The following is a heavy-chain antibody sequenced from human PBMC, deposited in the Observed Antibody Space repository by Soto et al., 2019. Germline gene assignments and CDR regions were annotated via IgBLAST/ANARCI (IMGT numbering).Heavy chain of an antibody. V-gene: IGHV3-21*01. J-gene: IGHJ3*02. CDR2: ISSSSSYI. Sequence: GCALRLSCAASGFTFSSYSMNWVRQAPGKGLEWVSSISSSSSYIYYADSVKGRFTISRDNAKKSLYLQMNSLRAEDPAVYYCARDASHYDSSSHDAFDIWGQGTMVTVSS. D-gene: IGHD4-17*01. CDR1: GFTFSSYS. CDR3: ARDASHYDSSSHDAFDI.